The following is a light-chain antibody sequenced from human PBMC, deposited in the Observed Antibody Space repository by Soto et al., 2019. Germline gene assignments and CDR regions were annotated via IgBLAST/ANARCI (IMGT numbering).Light chain of an antibody. J-gene: IGLJ1*01. CDR3: CSCTSGSTYV. CDR1: SSDVGGYNY. V-gene: IGLV2-14*03. CDR2: DVS. Sequence: QSALTQPASVSGSPGQSITISCTGTSSDVGGYNYVSWYQHHPGKAPKLMIYDVSNRPSGVSSRFSGSKSGNTASLTISGLQVEDGADYYCCSCTSGSTYVFGTGTKLTVL.